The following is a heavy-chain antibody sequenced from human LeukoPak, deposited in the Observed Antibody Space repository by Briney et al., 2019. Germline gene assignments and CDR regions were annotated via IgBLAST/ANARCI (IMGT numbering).Heavy chain of an antibody. J-gene: IGHJ5*02. V-gene: IGHV4-34*01. D-gene: IGHD3-10*02. CDR2: INHSGST. CDR3: ASMLGGLNWFDP. Sequence: SETLSLTCAVYGGSFSGYYWSWIRQPPGKGLEWIGEINHSGSTNYNPSLKSRVTISVDTSKNQFSLKLSSVTAADTAVYYCASMLGGLNWFDPWGQGTLVTVSS. CDR1: GGSFSGYY.